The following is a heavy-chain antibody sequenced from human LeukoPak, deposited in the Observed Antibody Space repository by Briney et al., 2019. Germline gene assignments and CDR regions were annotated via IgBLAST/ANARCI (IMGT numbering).Heavy chain of an antibody. Sequence: GGSLRLSCAASGFTFDDYGMSWVRQAPGKGLEWVSGIKWNGGSTGYADSVKGRFTISRDNAQTSLYLHMNSLRAEDTAVYYCARASNPWLQLSWGQGTLVTVSS. CDR3: ARASNPWLQLS. V-gene: IGHV3-20*04. D-gene: IGHD5-24*01. CDR1: GFTFDDYG. J-gene: IGHJ4*02. CDR2: IKWNGGST.